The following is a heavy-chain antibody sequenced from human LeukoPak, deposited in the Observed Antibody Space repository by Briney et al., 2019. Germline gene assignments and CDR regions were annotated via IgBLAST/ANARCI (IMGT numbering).Heavy chain of an antibody. J-gene: IGHJ1*01. CDR2: VDDTGST. V-gene: IGHV4-34*01. D-gene: IGHD5-12*01. CDR3: ARRDSCYAPTALQE. Sequence: PSETLSLTCVVYGGSLSGSSWSWIRQPPGKGLEWIGEVDDTGSTNYNPSLKSRATISADTPKRQFSLTLPSVTAADTAVYYCARRDSCYAPTALQEWGQGTLVTVSA. CDR1: GGSLSGSS.